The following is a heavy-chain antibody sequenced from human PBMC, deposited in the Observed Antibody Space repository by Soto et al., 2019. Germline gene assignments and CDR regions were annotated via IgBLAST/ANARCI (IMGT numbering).Heavy chain of an antibody. CDR2: MNPNSGNT. V-gene: IGHV1-8*01. Sequence: ASVKVSCKASGYTFTSYDINWVRQATGQGLEWMGWMNPNSGNTGYAQKFQGRVTMTRNTSISTAYMELSSLRSDDTAVYYCARMSGSGWYYYYGMDVWGQGTTVTVSS. CDR3: ARMSGSGWYYYYGMDV. D-gene: IGHD6-19*01. CDR1: GYTFTSYD. J-gene: IGHJ6*02.